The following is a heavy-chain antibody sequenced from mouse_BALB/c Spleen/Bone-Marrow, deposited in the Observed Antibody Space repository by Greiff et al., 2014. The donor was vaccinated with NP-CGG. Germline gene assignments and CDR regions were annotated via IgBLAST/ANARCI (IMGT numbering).Heavy chain of an antibody. J-gene: IGHJ2*01. CDR2: INPYNGDT. D-gene: IGHD1-1*01. CDR1: GYSFTGYF. Sequence: VQLQQPGPELVKPGASVKISCKASGYSFTGYFMNWVMQSHGKSLEWIGRINPYNGDTFYNQKFKGKATLTVDKPSSTAHMELRSLASEDSAVYYCARSGYYGSSYFDYWGQGTTLTVSS. V-gene: IGHV1-20*02. CDR3: ARSGYYGSSYFDY.